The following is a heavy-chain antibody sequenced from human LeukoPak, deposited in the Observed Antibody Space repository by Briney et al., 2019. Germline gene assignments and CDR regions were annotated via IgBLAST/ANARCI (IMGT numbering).Heavy chain of an antibody. CDR3: ARRRYYDSSGYYLDFDY. V-gene: IGHV4-39*07. CDR1: GGSISSSSHF. Sequence: SETLSLTCAVSGGSISSSSHFWGWIRQPPWKGLEWIGSIYYSGNTYYNPSLKSRVTISVDTSKNQFSLKLSSVTAADTAVYYCARRRYYDSSGYYLDFDYWGQGTLVTVSS. CDR2: IYYSGNT. J-gene: IGHJ4*02. D-gene: IGHD3-22*01.